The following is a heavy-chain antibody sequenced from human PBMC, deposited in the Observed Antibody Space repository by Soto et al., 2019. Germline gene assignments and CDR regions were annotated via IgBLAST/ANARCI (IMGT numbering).Heavy chain of an antibody. D-gene: IGHD1-1*01. V-gene: IGHV4-31*03. CDR1: GGSFSSSNYY. CDR3: ARHDNMTLGSQYLDS. CDR2: IFYSGYT. J-gene: IGHJ4*02. Sequence: PSETLSLTCIVSGGSFSSSNYYWTWMRHHPGKGLEWIGYIFYSGYTYYNPSLKSRVTISVDTSKNQFSLKLSSVTAADTAVYFCARHDNMTLGSQYLDSWGPGTLVT.